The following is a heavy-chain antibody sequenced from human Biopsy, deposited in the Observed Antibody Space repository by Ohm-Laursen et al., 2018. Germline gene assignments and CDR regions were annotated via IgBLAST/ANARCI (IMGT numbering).Heavy chain of an antibody. D-gene: IGHD3-22*01. Sequence: VTLSLTWAVYGESFNGYYWSWIRQTPGKGLEWIGEINHSGRTNYNPSLKSRVTISVDTSKNQFSLKVRSVTAADTAVYYCVRGVDYYDPYHYYALDVWGQGTTVTVSS. CDR3: VRGVDYYDPYHYYALDV. J-gene: IGHJ6*02. CDR2: INHSGRT. V-gene: IGHV4-34*01. CDR1: GESFNGYY.